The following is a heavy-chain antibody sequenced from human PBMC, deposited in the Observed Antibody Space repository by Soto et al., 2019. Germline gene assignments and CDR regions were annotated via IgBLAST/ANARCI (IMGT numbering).Heavy chain of an antibody. V-gene: IGHV1-18*01. D-gene: IGHD6-13*01. Sequence: ASVKVSCKASGYTFTSYGISWVRQAPGQGLEWMGWISAYNGNTNYAQKLQGRVTMTTDTSTSTAYVGLRSLRSDDTAVYYCARDFRKPIAALAFDYWGQGTLVTVSS. CDR3: ARDFRKPIAALAFDY. CDR2: ISAYNGNT. CDR1: GYTFTSYG. J-gene: IGHJ4*02.